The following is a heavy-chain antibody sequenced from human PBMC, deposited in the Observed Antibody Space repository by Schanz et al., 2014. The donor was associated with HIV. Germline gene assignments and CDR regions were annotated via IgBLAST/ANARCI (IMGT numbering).Heavy chain of an antibody. Sequence: QVYLVESGGVLVKPGGSLRLSCAAFGFTFSDYYMTWVRQAPGKGLEWVSYISSGGVTISYADSVKGRFTISRDNAKNSLYLQMNSLRAEDTAVFYCAKDLGGYSRRFMGYGMDVWGQGTTVTVSS. CDR2: ISSGGVTI. CDR1: GFTFSDYY. CDR3: AKDLGGYSRRFMGYGMDV. V-gene: IGHV3-11*01. D-gene: IGHD6-13*01. J-gene: IGHJ6*02.